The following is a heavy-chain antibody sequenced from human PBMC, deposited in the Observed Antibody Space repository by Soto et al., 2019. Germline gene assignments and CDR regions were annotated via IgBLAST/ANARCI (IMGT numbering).Heavy chain of an antibody. J-gene: IGHJ4*02. V-gene: IGHV4-31*03. D-gene: IGHD1-1*01. Sequence: QVQLQESGPKLVKPSQTLSLTCSVSGGSISTVGHYWTWIRQSPGKGLEWIGSIYHTGSTYYSKSLRRRLTMSVDTSKSQFSLRLSSVTAADTAVYYCARATGTLRSRNCDYWGQGSLVTVSS. CDR3: ARATGTLRSRNCDY. CDR1: GGSISTVGHY. CDR2: IYHTGST.